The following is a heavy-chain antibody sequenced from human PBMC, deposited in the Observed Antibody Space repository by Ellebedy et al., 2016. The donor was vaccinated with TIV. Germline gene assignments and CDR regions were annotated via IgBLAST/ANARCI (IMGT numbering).Heavy chain of an antibody. CDR3: ARDTPSNDYGDYEYNGMDV. Sequence: ASVKVSCXASGYTFTNYGISWVRQAPEQGLEWMGWISAYNGNTDYAQKFQGRIMMTTDTSRKTAYMELASLRSDDTAVYYCARDTPSNDYGDYEYNGMDVWGQGTTVTVSS. CDR2: ISAYNGNT. D-gene: IGHD4-17*01. V-gene: IGHV1-18*01. CDR1: GYTFTNYG. J-gene: IGHJ6*02.